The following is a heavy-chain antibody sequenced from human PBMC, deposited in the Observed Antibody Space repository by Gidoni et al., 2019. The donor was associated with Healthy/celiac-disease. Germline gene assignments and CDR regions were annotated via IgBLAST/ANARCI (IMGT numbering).Heavy chain of an antibody. J-gene: IGHJ3*02. D-gene: IGHD3-22*01. CDR1: GVTFISSA. CDR2: ISVSGGST. Sequence: EVQLLESGGGLVHHGGSLRLSCAVSGVTFISSALSWVRKAPGKGLDLVSTISVSGGSTYYADSVTCRFTISRDNSKNTLYLHMNSLRPEDTAVYYCANGMGGDYYDISGFDAFDIWCQGTMVTVSS. V-gene: IGHV3-23*01. CDR3: ANGMGGDYYDISGFDAFDI.